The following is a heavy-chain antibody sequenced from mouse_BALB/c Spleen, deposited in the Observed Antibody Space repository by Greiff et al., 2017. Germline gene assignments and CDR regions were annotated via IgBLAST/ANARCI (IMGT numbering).Heavy chain of an antibody. Sequence: EVKVVESGGGLVKPGGSLKLSCAASGFTFSSYAMSWVRQTPEKRLEWVATISSGGSYTYYPDSVKGRFTISRDNAKNTLYLQMSSLRSEDTAMYYCARHEGNYFDYWGQGTTLTVSS. CDR3: ARHEGNYFDY. CDR1: GFTFSSYA. V-gene: IGHV5-9-3*01. J-gene: IGHJ2*01. CDR2: ISSGGSYT.